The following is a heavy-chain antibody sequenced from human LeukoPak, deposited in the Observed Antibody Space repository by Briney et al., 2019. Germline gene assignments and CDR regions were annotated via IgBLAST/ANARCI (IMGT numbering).Heavy chain of an antibody. Sequence: GGSLRLSCTGSGFTFGDYAMSWFRQAPGKGLEWVGSIRSKAYGGTTEYAASVKGRFTISRDDSKSIAYLQMNSLKTEDTAVYYCTRDVDTADDAFDIWGQGTMVTVSS. CDR2: IRSKAYGGTT. D-gene: IGHD5-18*01. CDR1: GFTFGDYA. CDR3: TRDVDTADDAFDI. J-gene: IGHJ3*02. V-gene: IGHV3-49*03.